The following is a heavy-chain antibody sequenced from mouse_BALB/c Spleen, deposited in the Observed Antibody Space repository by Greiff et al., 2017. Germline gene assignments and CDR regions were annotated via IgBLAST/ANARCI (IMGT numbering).Heavy chain of an antibody. CDR3: TTVVSYVDYYAMDY. CDR2: IDPANGNT. V-gene: IGHV14-3*02. CDR1: GFNIKDTY. J-gene: IGHJ4*01. D-gene: IGHD1-1*01. Sequence: EVKLMESGAELVKPGASVKLSCTASGFNIKDTYMHWVKQRPEQGLEWIGRIDPANGNTKYDPKFQGKATITADTSSNTAYLQLSSLTSEDTAVYYCTTVVSYVDYYAMDYWGQGTSVTVSS.